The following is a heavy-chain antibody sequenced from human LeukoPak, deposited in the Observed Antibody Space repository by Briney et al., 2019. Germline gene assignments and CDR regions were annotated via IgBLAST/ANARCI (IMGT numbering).Heavy chain of an antibody. D-gene: IGHD3-22*01. J-gene: IGHJ4*02. Sequence: SETLSLTCTVSGYSISSGYYWGWIRQPPGKGLEWIGSIYHSGSTYYNPSLKSRVTISVDTSKNQFSLKLSSVTAADTAVYYCARDGGDSSGYYSNFDYWGQGTLVTVSP. V-gene: IGHV4-38-2*02. CDR1: GYSISSGYY. CDR2: IYHSGST. CDR3: ARDGGDSSGYYSNFDY.